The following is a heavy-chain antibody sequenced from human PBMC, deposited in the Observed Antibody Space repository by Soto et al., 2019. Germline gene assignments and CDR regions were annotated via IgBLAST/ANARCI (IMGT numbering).Heavy chain of an antibody. J-gene: IGHJ5*02. CDR2: IYATGTT. D-gene: IGHD1-1*01. CDR1: GASISGYY. Sequence: SETLSLTCTVSGASISGYYWSWIRKSAGKGLEWIGRIYATGTTDYNPSLKSRVMMSVDTSKKQFPLRLRSVTAADTAVYYCVRDGTKTLRDWFDPWGQGISVTVSS. CDR3: VRDGTKTLRDWFDP. V-gene: IGHV4-4*07.